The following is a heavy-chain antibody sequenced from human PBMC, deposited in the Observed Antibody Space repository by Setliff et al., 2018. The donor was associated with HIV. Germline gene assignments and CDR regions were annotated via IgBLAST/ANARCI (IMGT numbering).Heavy chain of an antibody. CDR2: ISAYNGNT. CDR1: GFTFNHYG. D-gene: IGHD1-26*01. J-gene: IGHJ5*02. V-gene: IGHV1-18*01. Sequence: GASVKVSCKTSGFTFNHYGITWVRQAPGQGLEWMGWISAYNGNTDYAPRLLGKVTMTTDTFTSTAYMELRSLSSDDTAVYYCARARLQGIVAAVGPRDNCLDPWGQGTRVTSPQ. CDR3: ARARLQGIVAAVGPRDNCLDP.